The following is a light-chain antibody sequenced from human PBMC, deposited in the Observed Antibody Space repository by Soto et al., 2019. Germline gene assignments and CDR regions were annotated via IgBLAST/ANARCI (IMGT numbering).Light chain of an antibody. CDR3: CSYAGSSTYV. CDR1: SSDVGSYNL. CDR2: EGS. Sequence: QSVLTQPVSVSGSPGQSITISYTGTSSDVGSYNLVSWYQQHPGKAPKLMIYEGSKRPSGVSNRFSGSKSGNTASLTISGLQAEDEADYYCCSYAGSSTYVFGTGTNVTVL. J-gene: IGLJ1*01. V-gene: IGLV2-23*01.